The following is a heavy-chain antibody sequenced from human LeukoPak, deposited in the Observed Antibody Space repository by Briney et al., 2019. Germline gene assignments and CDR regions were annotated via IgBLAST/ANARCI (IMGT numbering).Heavy chain of an antibody. D-gene: IGHD3-22*01. CDR2: IYHSGST. CDR3: ARGERRWLLPPYFDY. Sequence: PSQTLSLTCAVSGGSISSGGYSWSWIRQPPGKGLEWIGYIYHSGSTYYNPSLKSRVTISVDRSKNQFSLKLSSVTAADTAVYYCARGERRWLLPPYFDYWGQGTLVTVSS. J-gene: IGHJ4*02. V-gene: IGHV4-30-2*01. CDR1: GGSISSGGYS.